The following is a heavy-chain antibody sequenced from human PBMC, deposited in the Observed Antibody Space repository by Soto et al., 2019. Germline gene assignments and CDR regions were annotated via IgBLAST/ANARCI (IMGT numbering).Heavy chain of an antibody. V-gene: IGHV3-66*04. Sequence: EVQLVESGGGVVQPGGSLRLACAASGFTVSSNYMSWVRQAPGKGLEWVSVIYSGGSTYYADSVKGRFPISRDNSKNTLYLQMNSLRAEDTAVYYCARQSYGVFDYWGQGTLVTVSS. J-gene: IGHJ4*02. CDR1: GFTVSSNY. CDR3: ARQSYGVFDY. D-gene: IGHD1-26*01. CDR2: IYSGGST.